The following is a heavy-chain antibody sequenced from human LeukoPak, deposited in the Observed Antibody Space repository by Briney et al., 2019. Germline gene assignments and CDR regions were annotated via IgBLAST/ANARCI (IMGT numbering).Heavy chain of an antibody. Sequence: GASVKVSCKASGYTFTTFGINWVRQAPGQGLEWMGWINTNTGNPTYAQGFAGRFVFSLDTSVSTAYLQISSLKAEDTAVYFCAKDPPYSSSWPDALDIWGQGTMVTVSS. CDR2: INTNTGNP. J-gene: IGHJ3*02. V-gene: IGHV7-4-1*02. CDR1: GYTFTTFG. D-gene: IGHD6-13*01. CDR3: AKDPPYSSSWPDALDI.